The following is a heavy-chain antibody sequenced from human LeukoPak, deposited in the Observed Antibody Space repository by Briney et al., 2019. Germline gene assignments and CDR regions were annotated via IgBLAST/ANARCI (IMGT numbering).Heavy chain of an antibody. CDR2: ISAYNGNT. V-gene: IGHV1-18*01. J-gene: IGHJ4*02. CDR1: GYTFTSYG. Sequence: GASVKVSCKASGYTFTSYGISWVRQAPGQGLEWMGWISAYNGNTNYAQKFQGRVTMTRDTSISTAFMELSRLRSDDTAVYYCARTGRYNYGFKWGQGTLVTVSS. D-gene: IGHD5-18*01. CDR3: ARTGRYNYGFK.